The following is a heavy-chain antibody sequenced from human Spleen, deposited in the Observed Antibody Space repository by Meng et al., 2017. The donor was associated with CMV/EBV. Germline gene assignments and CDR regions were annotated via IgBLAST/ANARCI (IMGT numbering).Heavy chain of an antibody. V-gene: IGHV4-59*06. CDR1: GGSISSYY. D-gene: IGHD5-24*01. CDR2: IYYSGST. J-gene: IGHJ2*01. CDR3: AREKVGYFDL. Sequence: QVQLQGSGPGLVKPSETLSLTCTVSGGSISSYYWSWIRQPAGKGLEWIGYIYYSGSTYYNPSPKSRVTISVDTSKNQFSLKLSSVTAADTAVYYCAREKVGYFDLWGRGTLVTVSS.